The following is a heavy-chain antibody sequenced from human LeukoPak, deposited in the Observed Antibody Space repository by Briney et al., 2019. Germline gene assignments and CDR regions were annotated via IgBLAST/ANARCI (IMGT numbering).Heavy chain of an antibody. CDR3: ARGLARSNYYYMDV. Sequence: PSGTLSLTCTVSGGSISSYYWSWIRQPAGKGLEWIGRIYTSGSTNYNPSLKSRVTMSVDTSKNQFSLKLSSVTAADTAVYYCARGLARSNYYYMDVWGKGTTVTVSS. J-gene: IGHJ6*03. V-gene: IGHV4-4*07. CDR2: IYTSGST. D-gene: IGHD2-15*01. CDR1: GGSISSYY.